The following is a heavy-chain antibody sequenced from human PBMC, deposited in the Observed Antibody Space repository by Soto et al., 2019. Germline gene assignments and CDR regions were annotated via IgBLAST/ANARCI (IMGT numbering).Heavy chain of an antibody. CDR3: ARDIGSYAYGEGY. J-gene: IGHJ4*02. Sequence: SETLSLTCRVSGGSINSYGWSWIRQPAGKGLEWIGRVYSSGTTDYNPSLNSRATLSVETSKNQFSLKLGSVTAADTAVYYCARDIGSYAYGEGYWGQG. CDR1: GGSINSYG. V-gene: IGHV4-4*07. CDR2: VYSSGTT. D-gene: IGHD3-10*01.